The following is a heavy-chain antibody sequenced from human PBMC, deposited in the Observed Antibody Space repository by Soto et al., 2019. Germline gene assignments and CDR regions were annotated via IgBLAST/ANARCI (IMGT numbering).Heavy chain of an antibody. V-gene: IGHV5-10-1*01. CDR1: DEIFNTYW. CDR2: IDPSDSYT. Sequence: LGESLKISCQTSDEIFNTYWITWVRQMPGRGLEWVGRIDPSDSYTTYNPSLKGHVILSVDKSMNTAYVQWTSLRASDTDMYFCGRDFGSGHADVWGQGTLVTVSS. D-gene: IGHD1-26*01. CDR3: GRDFGSGHADV. J-gene: IGHJ1*01.